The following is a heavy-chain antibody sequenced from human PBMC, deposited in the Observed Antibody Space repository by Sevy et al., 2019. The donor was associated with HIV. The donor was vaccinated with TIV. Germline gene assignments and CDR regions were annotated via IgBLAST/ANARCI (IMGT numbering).Heavy chain of an antibody. Sequence: ASVKVSCKVSGYTLTELSMHWVRQAPGKGLEWMGGYDPEDGETIYAQKFQGRVTMTEDTSTDTAYMEPSSLRSEDTAVYYCATARYCTNGVCSDFDYWGQGTLVTVSS. V-gene: IGHV1-24*01. CDR2: YDPEDGET. CDR1: GYTLTELS. J-gene: IGHJ4*02. D-gene: IGHD2-8*01. CDR3: ATARYCTNGVCSDFDY.